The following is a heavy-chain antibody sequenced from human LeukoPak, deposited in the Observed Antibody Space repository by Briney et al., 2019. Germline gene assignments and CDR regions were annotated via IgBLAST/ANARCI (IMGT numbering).Heavy chain of an antibody. CDR2: IYSGGST. CDR3: AKFAAVAGTRWFDP. J-gene: IGHJ5*02. Sequence: PGGSLRLSCAASGFTVSSNYMSWVRQAPGKGLEWVSVIYSGGSTYYADSVKGRFTISRDNPKNTLYLQMNSLRAEDTAIYFCAKFAAVAGTRWFDPWGQGTLLTVSS. D-gene: IGHD6-13*01. V-gene: IGHV3-53*01. CDR1: GFTVSSNY.